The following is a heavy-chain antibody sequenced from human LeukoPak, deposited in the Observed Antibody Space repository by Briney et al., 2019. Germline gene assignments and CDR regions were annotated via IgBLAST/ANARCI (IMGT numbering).Heavy chain of an antibody. V-gene: IGHV1-18*01. J-gene: IGHJ4*02. CDR2: ISAYNGNT. D-gene: IGHD3-3*01. CDR3: ARGRLRFLEFDY. Sequence: ASVKVSCKASGYTFTSYGVSWVRQAPGQGLEWMGWISAYNGNTNYAQKFQGRVTMTRDTSISTAYMELSRLRSDDTAVYYCARGRLRFLEFDYWGQGTLVTVSS. CDR1: GYTFTSYG.